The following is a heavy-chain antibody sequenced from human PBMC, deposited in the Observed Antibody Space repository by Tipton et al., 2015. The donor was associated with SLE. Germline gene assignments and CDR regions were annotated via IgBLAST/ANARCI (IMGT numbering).Heavy chain of an antibody. CDR2: ISSSSSYI. Sequence: GSLRLSCAASGFTFSSYSMNWVRQAPGKGLEWVSSISSSSSYIYYADSVKGRFTISRDNAKNSLYLQMNSLRAEDTAVYYCARDLTRDGYNMADYWGQGTLVTVSS. CDR1: GFTFSSYS. V-gene: IGHV3-21*01. D-gene: IGHD5-24*01. CDR3: ARDLTRDGYNMADY. J-gene: IGHJ4*02.